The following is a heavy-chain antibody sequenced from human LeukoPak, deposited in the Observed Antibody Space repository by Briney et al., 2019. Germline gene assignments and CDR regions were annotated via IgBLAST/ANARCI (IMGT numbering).Heavy chain of an antibody. CDR3: ASTPAYCGGDCYPPYYFDY. Sequence: SETLSLTCTVSGGSISSYYWSWIRQPAGKGLEWIGRIYTGGSTNYNPSLKSRVTMSVDTSKNQFSLKLSSVTAADTAVYYCASTPAYCGGDCYPPYYFDYWGQGTLVTVSS. CDR1: GGSISSYY. D-gene: IGHD2-21*01. CDR2: IYTGGST. J-gene: IGHJ4*02. V-gene: IGHV4-4*07.